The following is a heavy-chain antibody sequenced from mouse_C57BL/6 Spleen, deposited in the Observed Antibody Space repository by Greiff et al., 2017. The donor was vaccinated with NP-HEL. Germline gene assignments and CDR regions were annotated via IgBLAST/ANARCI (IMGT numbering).Heavy chain of an antibody. V-gene: IGHV10-1*01. CDR2: IRSKSNNYAT. D-gene: IGHD1-1*01. Sequence: EVHLVESGGGLVQPKGSLKLSCAASGFSFNTYAMNWVRQAPGKGLEWVARIRSKSNNYATYYADSVKDRFIISSDDSESMLYMQMNNLKTEDTAMYYCVRHGDYGSSSWYAMDYWGQGTSVTVSS. CDR1: GFSFNTYA. J-gene: IGHJ4*01. CDR3: VRHGDYGSSSWYAMDY.